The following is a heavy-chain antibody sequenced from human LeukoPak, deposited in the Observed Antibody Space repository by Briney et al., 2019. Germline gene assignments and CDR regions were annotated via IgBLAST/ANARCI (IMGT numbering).Heavy chain of an antibody. CDR2: ISAYNGNT. CDR3: ARGQSVTTWGDEFDY. V-gene: IGHV1-18*01. D-gene: IGHD4-17*01. CDR1: GYTFTSYG. Sequence: ASVKVSCKASGYTFTSYGISWVRHAPGQGLGLMGWISAYNGNTNYAQKLQGRVTMTTDTSTSTAYMELRSLRSDDTAVYYCARGQSVTTWGDEFDYWGQGNLVTVSS. J-gene: IGHJ4*02.